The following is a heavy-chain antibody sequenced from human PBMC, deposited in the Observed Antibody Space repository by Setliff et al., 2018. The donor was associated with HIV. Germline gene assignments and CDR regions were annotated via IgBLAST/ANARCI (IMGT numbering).Heavy chain of an antibody. V-gene: IGHV4-4*08. Sequence: SETLSLTCTVSGGSISSYYWSWIRQPPGEGLEWIGYSHNNGNTHYNPSLKSRVTISVDTSKNQFSLKRSSVTAADTAVYYCARELGASPHDVFDIWGQGTMVTVSS. J-gene: IGHJ3*02. D-gene: IGHD3-16*01. CDR3: ARELGASPHDVFDI. CDR2: SHNNGNT. CDR1: GGSISSYY.